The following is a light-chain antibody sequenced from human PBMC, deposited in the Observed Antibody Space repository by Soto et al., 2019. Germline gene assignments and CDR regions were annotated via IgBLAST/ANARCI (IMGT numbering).Light chain of an antibody. J-gene: IGLJ2*01. Sequence: QSVLTQPASVSGSPGQSITISCTGTSSDVGGYNYVSWYQQHPGKAPKLMIYEVSNRPSGVSNRFSGSKSGNTASLTISGLQAEDEADYYCNSYTNSSTLVFGGGTKVTVL. CDR2: EVS. V-gene: IGLV2-14*01. CDR1: SSDVGGYNY. CDR3: NSYTNSSTLV.